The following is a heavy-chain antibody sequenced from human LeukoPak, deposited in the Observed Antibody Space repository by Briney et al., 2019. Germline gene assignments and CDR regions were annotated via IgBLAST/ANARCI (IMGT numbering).Heavy chain of an antibody. J-gene: IGHJ4*02. CDR1: GGTFSSYA. CDR2: IIPILGTA. Sequence: ASVKVSCKASGGTFSSYAISWVRQAPGQGLEWMGGIIPILGTANYAQKFQGRVTITTDESTSTAYMELSSLRSEDTAVYYCAIQKDDSSGWYYFDYWGQGTLVTVSS. D-gene: IGHD6-19*01. V-gene: IGHV1-69*05. CDR3: AIQKDDSSGWYYFDY.